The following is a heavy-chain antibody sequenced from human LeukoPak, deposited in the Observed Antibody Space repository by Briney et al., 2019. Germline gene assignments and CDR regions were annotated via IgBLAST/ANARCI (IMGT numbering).Heavy chain of an antibody. V-gene: IGHV4-30-4*01. CDR3: ARPYYYDSRIDP. CDR2: MYYSGST. D-gene: IGHD3-22*01. J-gene: IGHJ5*02. Sequence: PSETLPLTCTVSGGSISSGDYYWSWIRQPPGKGLEWIGYMYYSGSTYYNPSLKSRVTISVDTSKNQFSLKLSSVTAADTAVYYCARPYYYDSRIDPWGQGTLVTVSS. CDR1: GGSISSGDYY.